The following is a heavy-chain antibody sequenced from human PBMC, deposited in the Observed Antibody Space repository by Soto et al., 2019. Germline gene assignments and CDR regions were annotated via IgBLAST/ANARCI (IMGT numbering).Heavy chain of an antibody. CDR1: GGSISSSSYY. J-gene: IGHJ4*02. D-gene: IGHD6-19*01. V-gene: IGHV4-39*01. CDR2: IYYSGST. Sequence: SETLSLTCTVSGGSISSSSYYWGWIRQPPGKGLEWIGSIYYSGSTYYNPSLKSRVTISVDTSKNQFSLKLSSVTAADTAVYYCARHPFLPGYSSPAAGDYWGQGTLVTVSS. CDR3: ARHPFLPGYSSPAAGDY.